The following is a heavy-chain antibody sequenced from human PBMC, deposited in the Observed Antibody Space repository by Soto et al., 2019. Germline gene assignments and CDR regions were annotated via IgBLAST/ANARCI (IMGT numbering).Heavy chain of an antibody. J-gene: IGHJ4*02. CDR2: IFYSGST. Sequence: PSETLSLTCTVSGDVSITSYYWSWIRQSPGKGLEWLGYIFYSGSTSKYNPSLKSRVTISADRSKNQFSLELRSATAADTAVYYCARTYDSSGYNYGYDYWGQGTLVTVSS. V-gene: IGHV4-59*01. CDR1: GDVSITSYY. CDR3: ARTYDSSGYNYGYDY. D-gene: IGHD3-22*01.